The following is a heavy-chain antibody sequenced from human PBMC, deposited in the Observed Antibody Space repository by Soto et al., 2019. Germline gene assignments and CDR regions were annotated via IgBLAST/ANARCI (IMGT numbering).Heavy chain of an antibody. J-gene: IGHJ6*02. V-gene: IGHV3-30-3*01. Sequence: QVQLVESGGGVVQPGRSLRLSCAACGFTFSSYAMHSVRQAPGKGLEWVAVISYDGSNKYYADSVKGRFTISRDNSKNTLYLQMNSLRAEDTAVYYCARDEIRFSWAYGMDVWGQGTTVTVSS. CDR2: ISYDGSNK. CDR1: GFTFSSYA. D-gene: IGHD3-3*01. CDR3: ARDEIRFSWAYGMDV.